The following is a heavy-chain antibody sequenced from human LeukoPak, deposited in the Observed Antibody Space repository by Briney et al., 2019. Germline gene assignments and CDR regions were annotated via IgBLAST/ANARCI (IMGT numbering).Heavy chain of an antibody. D-gene: IGHD6-19*01. CDR3: ARESTTIAVAGTGYSWFDP. CDR1: GGSISSYY. CDR2: IYTSGST. J-gene: IGHJ5*02. V-gene: IGHV4-4*07. Sequence: PSETLSLTCTVSGGSISSYYWSWIRQPAGKGLEWIGRIYTSGSTNYNPSLKSRVTMSVDTSKNQFSLKLSSVTAADTAVYYCARESTTIAVAGTGYSWFDPWGQGTLVTVSS.